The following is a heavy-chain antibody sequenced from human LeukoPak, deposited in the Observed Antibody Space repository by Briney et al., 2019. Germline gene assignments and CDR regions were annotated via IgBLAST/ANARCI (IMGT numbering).Heavy chain of an antibody. CDR2: IKSRNRGETV. D-gene: IGHD1-26*01. CDR3: TTDGSTTLSNTFDY. CDR1: GFTFSDAW. J-gene: IGHJ4*02. Sequence: GGFLRLSCAASGFTFSDAWMNWVRLAPGKGLEWVGRIKSRNRGETVDYAAPVKGRCTISRDDSKTTVYLQMNSLKTEDTAIYYCTTDGSTTLSNTFDYWGQGTLVTVSS. V-gene: IGHV3-15*01.